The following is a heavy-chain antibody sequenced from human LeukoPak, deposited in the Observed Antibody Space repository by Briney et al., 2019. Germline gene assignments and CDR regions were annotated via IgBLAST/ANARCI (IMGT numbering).Heavy chain of an antibody. D-gene: IGHD6-25*01. CDR3: ARDGTRGYIMDYYYYGMDV. J-gene: IGHJ6*02. CDR1: GYTFTSYG. V-gene: IGHV1-18*01. CDR2: ISAYNGNT. Sequence: ASVKVSCKASGYTFTSYGISWVRQAPGQGLEWMGWISAYNGNTNYAQKLQGRVTMTTDTSTSTAYMELRSLRSDDTAVYYCARDGTRGYIMDYYYYGMDVWGQGTTVTVSS.